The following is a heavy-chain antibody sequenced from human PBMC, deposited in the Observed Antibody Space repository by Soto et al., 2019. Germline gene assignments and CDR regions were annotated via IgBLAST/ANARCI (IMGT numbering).Heavy chain of an antibody. D-gene: IGHD5-18*01. CDR2: IYDSGST. CDR3: ARQGDGYSDDFDY. Sequence: QLQLQESGPGLVKPSETLSLTCTVSGGSIRSSSYYWGWIRQPPGKGLEWIGSIYDSGSTYYNPSLKSRVTRSVETSKNQFSLKLSSVTAADTAVYYCARQGDGYSDDFDYWGQGTLVTVSS. V-gene: IGHV4-39*01. J-gene: IGHJ4*02. CDR1: GGSIRSSSYY.